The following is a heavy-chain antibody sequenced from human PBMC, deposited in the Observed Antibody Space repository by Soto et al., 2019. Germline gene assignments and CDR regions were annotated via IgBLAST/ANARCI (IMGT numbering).Heavy chain of an antibody. CDR2: ISSSGSYT. CDR3: ATVTGMATISEFDN. Sequence: EVQLVESGGGLVKPGGSLRLSCAASGFTFSTCTMNWVRQAPGKGLQWVSSISSSGSYTYYADSVKGRFTISRDNARNSVFLQMNSLRAEDTAVYYCATVTGMATISEFDNWGQGTLVTVSS. D-gene: IGHD5-12*01. CDR1: GFTFSTCT. V-gene: IGHV3-21*01. J-gene: IGHJ4*02.